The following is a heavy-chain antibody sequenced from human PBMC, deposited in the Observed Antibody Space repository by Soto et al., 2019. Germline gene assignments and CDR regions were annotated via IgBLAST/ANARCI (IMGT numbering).Heavy chain of an antibody. CDR1: GGSISSGGYS. V-gene: IGHV4-30-2*01. CDR3: ARVPDV. J-gene: IGHJ6*02. CDR2: IYHSGST. Sequence: QLQLQASGSGLVKPSQTLSLTCAVSGGSISSGGYSWTWIRQPPGKGLEWIGYIYHSGSTYYNPSLKSRVTISVDRSKNQFSLKLSSVTAADTAVYYCARVPDVWGQGTTVTVSS.